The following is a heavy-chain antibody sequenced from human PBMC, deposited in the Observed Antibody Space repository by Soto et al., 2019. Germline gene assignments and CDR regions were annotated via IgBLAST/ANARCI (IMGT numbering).Heavy chain of an antibody. Sequence: SVKVSCKASGGTFSSYAISWVRQAPGQGLEWMGGIIPIFGTANYAQKFQGRVTITADESTSTAYMELSSLRSEDTAVYYCARSGLLWFGESPYFDYWGQGTLVTVSS. CDR1: GGTFSSYA. V-gene: IGHV1-69*13. J-gene: IGHJ4*02. CDR3: ARSGLLWFGESPYFDY. CDR2: IIPIFGTA. D-gene: IGHD3-10*01.